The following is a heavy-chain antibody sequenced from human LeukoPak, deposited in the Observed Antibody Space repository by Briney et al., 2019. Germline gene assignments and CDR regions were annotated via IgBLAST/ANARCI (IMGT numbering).Heavy chain of an antibody. CDR1: GFTFSSYA. CDR2: ISGSGGST. D-gene: IGHD3-3*01. Sequence: PGGSLRLSCAASGFTFSSYAMSWVRQAPGKGLEWVSAISGSGGSTYYADSVKGRFTISRDNSKNTLYLQMNSLRAEDTAVYYCAKGGYYDFWSGYYGDKFDYWGQGTLVTVSS. J-gene: IGHJ4*02. CDR3: AKGGYYDFWSGYYGDKFDY. V-gene: IGHV3-23*01.